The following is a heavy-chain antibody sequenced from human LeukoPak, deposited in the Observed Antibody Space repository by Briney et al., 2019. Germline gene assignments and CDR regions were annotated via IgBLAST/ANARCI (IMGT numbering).Heavy chain of an antibody. V-gene: IGHV1-2*02. CDR2: INPNSGGT. D-gene: IGHD3-10*01. Sequence: ASVKVSCKASGYTFTGYYMHWVRQAPGQGLEWMGWINPNSGGTNLAQKLQGRVTMTRDTSITTAYMELSRLTSDDTAVYYCARGRGRGVIITYYFDYWGQGTLVTVSS. J-gene: IGHJ4*02. CDR1: GYTFTGYY. CDR3: ARGRGRGVIITYYFDY.